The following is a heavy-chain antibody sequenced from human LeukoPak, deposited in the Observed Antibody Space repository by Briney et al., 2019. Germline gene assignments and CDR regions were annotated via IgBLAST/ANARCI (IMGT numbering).Heavy chain of an antibody. CDR3: ATYRQALLPFES. J-gene: IGHJ4*02. D-gene: IGHD5-18*01. CDR2: IFPSGGEI. CDR1: GFTFSSYS. V-gene: IGHV3-21*04. Sequence: GGSLRLSCAASGFTFSSYSMNWVRQPPGKGLEWVSSIFPSGGEIHYADSVRGRFTISRDNSKSTLSLQMNSLRAEDTAIYYCATYRQALLPFESWGQGTLVTVSS.